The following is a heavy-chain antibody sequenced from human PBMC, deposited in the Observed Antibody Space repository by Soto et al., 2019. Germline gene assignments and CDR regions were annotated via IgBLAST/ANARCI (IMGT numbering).Heavy chain of an antibody. CDR2: VNEDGSEG. CDR3: AKWGGAGSDV. V-gene: IGHV3-7*01. CDR1: GFTFSSYY. J-gene: IGHJ4*02. D-gene: IGHD1-26*01. Sequence: EVQLVESGGGLVQPGGSLRLSCAASGFTFSSYYMSWVRQAQGKGLEWVANVNEDGSEGYYVDSVKGRFTVSRDNAKNSLYLQINSLRAEDTAVYYCAKWGGAGSDVWGQGTRGTGSS.